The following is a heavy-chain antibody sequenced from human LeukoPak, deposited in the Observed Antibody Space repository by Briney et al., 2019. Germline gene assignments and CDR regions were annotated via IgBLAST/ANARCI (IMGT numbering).Heavy chain of an antibody. CDR3: AREGGYGTNDY. D-gene: IGHD5-12*01. Sequence: SETLSLTCTVSGGSISSYYWSWIRQPPGKGLEWIGYIYYSGSTSYNPSLKSRVTISVDTSKNQFSLKLSSVTAADTAVYYCAREGGYGTNDYWGQGTLVTVSS. CDR2: IYYSGST. V-gene: IGHV4-59*01. CDR1: GGSISSYY. J-gene: IGHJ4*02.